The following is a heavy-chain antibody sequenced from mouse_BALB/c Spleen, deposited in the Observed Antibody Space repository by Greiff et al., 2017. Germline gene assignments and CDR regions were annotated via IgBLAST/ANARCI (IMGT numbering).Heavy chain of an antibody. CDR3: ARYGDGKGYAMDY. Sequence: EVKLMESGPSLVKPSQTLSLTCSVTGDSITSGYWNWIRKFPGNKLEYMGYISYSGSTYYNPSLKSRISITRDTSKNQYYLQLNSVTTEDTATYYCARYGDGKGYAMDYWGQGTSVTVSS. J-gene: IGHJ4*01. CDR1: GDSITSGY. D-gene: IGHD2-1*01. CDR2: ISYSGST. V-gene: IGHV3-8*02.